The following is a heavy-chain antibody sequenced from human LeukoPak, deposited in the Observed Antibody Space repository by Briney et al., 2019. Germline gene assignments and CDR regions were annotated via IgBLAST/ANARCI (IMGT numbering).Heavy chain of an antibody. J-gene: IGHJ4*02. Sequence: SETLSLTCAVYGGSFSGYYWSWIRQPPGKGLEWIGEINHSGSTNYNPSLKSRVTISVDRSKNQFSLKLSSVTAADTAVYYCAREGGYGDLYYFDYWGQGTLVTVSS. D-gene: IGHD4-17*01. CDR2: INHSGST. V-gene: IGHV4-34*01. CDR1: GGSFSGYY. CDR3: AREGGYGDLYYFDY.